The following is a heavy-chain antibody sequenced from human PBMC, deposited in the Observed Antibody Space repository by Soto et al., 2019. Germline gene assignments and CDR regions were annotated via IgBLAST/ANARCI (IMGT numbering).Heavy chain of an antibody. CDR2: IVVGSGNT. J-gene: IGHJ4*02. Sequence: SVKVSCKASGFTFTSYAVQWVLQARGQRLERIGWIVVGSGNTNYAQKFQERVTITRDMSTSTAYMELSSLRSEDTAVYYCAAVGMATIGTFDYWGQGTLVTVSS. D-gene: IGHD5-12*01. CDR3: AAVGMATIGTFDY. CDR1: GFTFTSYA. V-gene: IGHV1-58*01.